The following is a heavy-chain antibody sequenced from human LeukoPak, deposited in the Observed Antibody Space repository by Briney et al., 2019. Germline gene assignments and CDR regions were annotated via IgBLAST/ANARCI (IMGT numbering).Heavy chain of an antibody. CDR2: ISAYNGNT. D-gene: IGHD5-18*01. CDR3: ARDPRPWDTNWFDP. Sequence: ASVKVSCKASGYTFTSYGISWVRQAPGQGLEWMGWISAYNGNTNYAQKLQGRVTMTTDTSTSTAYMELRSLRSDDTAVYYCARDPRPWDTNWFDPWGQGTLATVSS. CDR1: GYTFTSYG. V-gene: IGHV1-18*01. J-gene: IGHJ5*02.